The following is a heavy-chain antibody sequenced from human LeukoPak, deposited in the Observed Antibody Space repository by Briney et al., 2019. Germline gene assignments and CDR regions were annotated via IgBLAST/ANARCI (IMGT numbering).Heavy chain of an antibody. J-gene: IGHJ5*02. CDR1: GFTLRTYW. V-gene: IGHV3-74*01. CDR2: NTSGGARI. D-gene: IGHD2-2*01. Sequence: GGSLRLFCAASGFTLRTYWIVWVRQASEKGLFWDARNTSGGARIIYADSVKSGFTISRDNAQNTLYLQMNNLRAEDRAGYYCVRDSRPWGQGTLVTVSS. CDR3: VRDSRP.